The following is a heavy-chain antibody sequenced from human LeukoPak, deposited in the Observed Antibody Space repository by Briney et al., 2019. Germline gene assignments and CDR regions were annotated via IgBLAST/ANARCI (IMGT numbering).Heavy chain of an antibody. CDR1: GGSFSGYY. J-gene: IGHJ4*02. D-gene: IGHD5-12*01. Sequence: PSETLSLTCAVYGGSFSGYYWSWIRQPPGKGLECIGYVYYSGIPNYNPSLKSRVTISVDTSKNQLSLKLSSVTAADTAVYYCARRGYSGYDYFIENWGQGTLVTVSS. CDR3: ARRGYSGYDYFIEN. V-gene: IGHV4-59*01. CDR2: VYYSGIP.